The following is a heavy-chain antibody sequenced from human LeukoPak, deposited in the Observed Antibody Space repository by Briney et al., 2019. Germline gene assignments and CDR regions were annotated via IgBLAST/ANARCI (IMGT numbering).Heavy chain of an antibody. CDR1: GYSISSGYY. CDR3: ASLDYYDSSGRFDY. D-gene: IGHD3-22*01. J-gene: IGHJ4*02. Sequence: SETLSLTCTVSGYSISSGYYWGWIRQPPGKGLEWIGSIYHSGRTFYNPSLKSRVTISVDTSMNQFSLKLSSVTAADTAVYYCASLDYYDSSGRFDYWGQGTLVTVSS. CDR2: IYHSGRT. V-gene: IGHV4-38-2*02.